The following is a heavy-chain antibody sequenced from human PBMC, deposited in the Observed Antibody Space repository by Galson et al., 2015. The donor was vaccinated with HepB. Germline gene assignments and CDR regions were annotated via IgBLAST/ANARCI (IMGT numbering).Heavy chain of an antibody. V-gene: IGHV3-23*01. CDR2: ISGGGGTT. J-gene: IGHJ4*02. Sequence: SLRLSCAASGFTFSSYAMSWVRQAPGMGLEWVSAISGGGGTTYYADSVKGRFTISRDNSKSTLYLQMNSLRAEDTAVYYCARGTSGDYWGQGTLVTVSS. D-gene: IGHD3/OR15-3a*01. CDR1: GFTFSSYA. CDR3: ARGTSGDY.